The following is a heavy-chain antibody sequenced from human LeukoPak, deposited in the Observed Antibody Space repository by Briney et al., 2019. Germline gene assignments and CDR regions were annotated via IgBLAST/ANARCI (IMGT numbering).Heavy chain of an antibody. Sequence: ASVKVSCKASGYTFTNYDFNWVRQAPGQGLEWLGWMRPNTGDTHSALKFQGRVTMTRDTSITTAYMELRSLRSDDTAVYYCARRAYDSSGYYNGMDVWGQGTTVTVSS. CDR1: GYTFTNYD. V-gene: IGHV1-8*01. D-gene: IGHD3-22*01. J-gene: IGHJ6*02. CDR2: MRPNTGDT. CDR3: ARRAYDSSGYYNGMDV.